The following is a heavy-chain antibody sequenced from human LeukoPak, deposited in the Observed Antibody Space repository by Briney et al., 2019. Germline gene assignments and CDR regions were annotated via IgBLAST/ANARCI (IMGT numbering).Heavy chain of an antibody. Sequence: GGSLRLSCEASGFTFSSCALSWVRQAPGKGLEWGSAISVGGGKTWYADSVKGLFTISRDKSKNTLYLQMNRLRAEDTALYYCAKDPIVFNSGDYYLGAFNIWGQGAMVTVSS. CDR2: ISVGGGKT. V-gene: IGHV3-23*01. D-gene: IGHD2-21*02. J-gene: IGHJ3*02. CDR1: GFTFSSCA. CDR3: AKDPIVFNSGDYYLGAFNI.